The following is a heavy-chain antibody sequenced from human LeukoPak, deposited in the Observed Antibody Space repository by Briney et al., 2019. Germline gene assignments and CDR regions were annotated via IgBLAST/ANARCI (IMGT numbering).Heavy chain of an antibody. D-gene: IGHD2-15*01. CDR3: AREGPHCSGGSCYSNFDY. CDR2: INAGNGNT. Sequence: ASVKVSCKASGYTFTSYAMHWVRQAPGQRLEWMGWINAGNGNTKYSQEFQGRVTITRDTSASTAYMELSSLRSEDMAVYYCAREGPHCSGGSCYSNFDYWGQGTLATVSS. J-gene: IGHJ4*02. V-gene: IGHV1-3*03. CDR1: GYTFTSYA.